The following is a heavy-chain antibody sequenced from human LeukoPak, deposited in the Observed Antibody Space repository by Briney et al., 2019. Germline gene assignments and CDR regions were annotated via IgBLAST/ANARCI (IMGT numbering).Heavy chain of an antibody. CDR1: GFTFSSYW. CDR3: ARGIGSTVFFDH. CDR2: MYSGGNT. V-gene: IGHV3-53*01. D-gene: IGHD4-11*01. Sequence: GGSLRLSCAASGFTFSSYWMSWVRQAPGKGLEWVSVMYSGGNTYYADSVKGRFTISRDKSKNTLYLQMNSLRAEDTAVYYCARGIGSTVFFDHWGQGTLVTVSS. J-gene: IGHJ4*02.